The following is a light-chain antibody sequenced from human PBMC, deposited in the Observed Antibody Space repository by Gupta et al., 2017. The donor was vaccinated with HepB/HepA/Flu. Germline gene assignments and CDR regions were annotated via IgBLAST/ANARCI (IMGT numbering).Light chain of an antibody. V-gene: IGKV3-15*01. CDR2: HAA. J-gene: IGKJ1*01. CDR1: QNIGSN. CDR3: QHQSYWPPWT. Sequence: EIVMTQSPATLSVSHGRRATLSCRASQNIGSNLAWYKQRPGQPPSLLIFHAALRHARNPSRDESNGYRQEFTLQLTRPQTEEYAVYYCQHQSYWPPWTFGQGTKVEIK.